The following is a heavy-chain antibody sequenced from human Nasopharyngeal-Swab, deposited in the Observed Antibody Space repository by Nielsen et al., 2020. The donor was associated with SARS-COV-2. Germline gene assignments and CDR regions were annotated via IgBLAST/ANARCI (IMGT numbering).Heavy chain of an antibody. D-gene: IGHD5-18*01. V-gene: IGHV3-15*01. Sequence: GGSLRLSCAASGFTFSNAWMSWVRQAPGKGLEWVGRIKSKTDGGTTDYAAPVKGRFTISRDDSKNTLYLQMNSLKTEDRAVYYCTTDREIQLWLKGYFDYWGQGTLVTVSS. J-gene: IGHJ4*02. CDR1: GFTFSNAW. CDR2: IKSKTDGGTT. CDR3: TTDREIQLWLKGYFDY.